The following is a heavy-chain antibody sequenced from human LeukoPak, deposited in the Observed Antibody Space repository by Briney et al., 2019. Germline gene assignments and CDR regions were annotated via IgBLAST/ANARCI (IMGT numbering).Heavy chain of an antibody. V-gene: IGHV1-18*01. Sequence: GASVKVSCKASGYTFTSYGISWVRQAPGQGLEWMGWISAYNGNTNYEQKLQGRVTMTTETSTSTDYMELRSLRSDDTAVYYCARVAYTSFYYYYYYMDVWGKGTTVTVSS. CDR3: ARVAYTSFYYYYYYMDV. J-gene: IGHJ6*03. CDR1: GYTFTSYG. CDR2: ISAYNGNT. D-gene: IGHD3-16*01.